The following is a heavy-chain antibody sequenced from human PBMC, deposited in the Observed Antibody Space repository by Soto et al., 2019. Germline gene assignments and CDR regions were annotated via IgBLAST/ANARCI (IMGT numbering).Heavy chain of an antibody. CDR2: IDPSDSYT. J-gene: IGHJ3*02. CDR1: GYSFTSYW. Sequence: PGAAQKISWKGSGYSFTSYWISWVRQMPGKGLEWMGRIDPSDSYTNYSPSFQGHVTISADKSISTAYLQWSSLKASDTAMYYSARHPVYDSSGYDAFDIWGQGTMGTVAS. D-gene: IGHD3-22*01. CDR3: ARHPVYDSSGYDAFDI. V-gene: IGHV5-10-1*01.